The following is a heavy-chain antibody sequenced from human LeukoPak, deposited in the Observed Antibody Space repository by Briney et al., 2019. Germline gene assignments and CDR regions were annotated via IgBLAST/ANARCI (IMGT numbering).Heavy chain of an antibody. CDR1: GYTFTSSD. Sequence: ASVKVSCKASGYTFTSSDINWVRQATGQGLEWMGWMNPNSGNTGYAQKFQGRVTITRDTSISTAYMELSSLRSEDTAVYYCARDGGSGSYAPAYYYYYMDVWGKGTTVTVSS. CDR3: ARDGGSGSYAPAYYYYYMDV. J-gene: IGHJ6*03. V-gene: IGHV1-8*03. CDR2: MNPNSGNT. D-gene: IGHD3-10*01.